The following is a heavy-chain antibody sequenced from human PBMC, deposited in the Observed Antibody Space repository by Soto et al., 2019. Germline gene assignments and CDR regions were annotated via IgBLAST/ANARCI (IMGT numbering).Heavy chain of an antibody. CDR1: GGTFSSSS. CDR3: AREGLVLVPTTVNSDYYYYAMDV. D-gene: IGHD2-2*01. V-gene: IGHV1-69*13. Sequence: GASVKVSCKASGGTFSSSSISWVRQAPGQGLEWMGGIIPIFGTANYTQKFQGRVTITADESTSTAYMELSSLSSDDTAVYYCAREGLVLVPTTVNSDYYYYAMDVWGQGTTVTVSS. CDR2: IIPIFGTA. J-gene: IGHJ6*02.